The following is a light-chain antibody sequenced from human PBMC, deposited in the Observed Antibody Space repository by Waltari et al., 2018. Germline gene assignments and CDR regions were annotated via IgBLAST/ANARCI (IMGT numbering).Light chain of an antibody. J-gene: IGLJ2*01. Sequence: QSVLTPPPSVSAAPGQKVTISCSGRSSNTGNNYVSWYQLRPGTAPKLLIYDNNKRPSGCPDRCSGSKSGTSATLGITGLQTGDEADYYCATWDRSLSAVVFGGGTKLTVL. CDR2: DNN. V-gene: IGLV1-51*01. CDR1: SSNTGNNY. CDR3: ATWDRSLSAVV.